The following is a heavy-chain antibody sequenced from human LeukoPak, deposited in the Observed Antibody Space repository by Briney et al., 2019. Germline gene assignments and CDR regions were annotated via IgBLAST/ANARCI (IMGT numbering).Heavy chain of an antibody. CDR3: ARQSRDGSKTRGYYFDY. J-gene: IGHJ4*02. CDR2: IYPADSDT. CDR1: EYNFARYW. D-gene: IGHD3-10*01. V-gene: IGHV5-51*01. Sequence: GESLKISCKGSEYNFARYWIGWVRQMPGKGLESMGTIYPADSDTTYSPSFQGQVTISADKSISTVYLQWSSLKASDTAMYYCARQSRDGSKTRGYYFDYWGPGTQVTVSS.